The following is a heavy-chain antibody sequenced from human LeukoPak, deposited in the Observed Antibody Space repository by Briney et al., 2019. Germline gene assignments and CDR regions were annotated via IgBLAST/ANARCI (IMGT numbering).Heavy chain of an antibody. CDR1: GYSFTSYW. J-gene: IGHJ1*01. CDR3: ARARDYYDSSGYYFVYFQH. CDR2: IYPGDSDT. D-gene: IGHD3-22*01. Sequence: KHGESLKISCKGSGYSFTSYWIGWVRQMPGKGLEWMGIIYPGDSDTRYSPSFQGQVTISADKSISTAYLQWSSLKASDIAMYYCARARDYYDSSGYYFVYFQHWGQGTLVTVSS. V-gene: IGHV5-51*01.